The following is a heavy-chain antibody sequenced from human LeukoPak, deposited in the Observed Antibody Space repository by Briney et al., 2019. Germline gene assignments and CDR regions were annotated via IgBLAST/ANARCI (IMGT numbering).Heavy chain of an antibody. CDR2: IWYDGSKK. D-gene: IGHD5-24*01. V-gene: IGHV3-33*01. CDR1: GFTFGSYG. CDR3: ARDGLRGNNWFDP. Sequence: QSGRSLRLSCAASGFTFGSYGMHWVRQAPGRGLEWVAVIWYDGSKKYYADSVKGRFTISRDNSKNTLDLQMNSLRAADTAVYYCARDGLRGNNWFDPWGQGTLVTVSS. J-gene: IGHJ5*02.